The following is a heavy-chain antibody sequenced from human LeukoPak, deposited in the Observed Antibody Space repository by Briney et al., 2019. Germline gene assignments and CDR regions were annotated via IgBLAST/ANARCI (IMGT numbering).Heavy chain of an antibody. CDR1: GFTFSSYG. V-gene: IGHV3-33*01. J-gene: IGHJ4*02. CDR2: IWYDGGNK. Sequence: GKSLRLSCAASGFTFSSYGMHWVRQAPGKGLEWLAVIWYDGGNKYYADSVKGRFTISRDNSKNTLYLQMNSLRAEDTAVYYCTAGSGSYRIDYWGQGTLVIVS. D-gene: IGHD3-10*01. CDR3: TAGSGSYRIDY.